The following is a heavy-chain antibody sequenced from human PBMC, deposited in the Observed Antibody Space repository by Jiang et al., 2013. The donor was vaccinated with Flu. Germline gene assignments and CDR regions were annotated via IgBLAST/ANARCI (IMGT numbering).Heavy chain of an antibody. V-gene: IGHV3-11*06. CDR1: GFTFSDYY. CDR2: ISSSSSYT. J-gene: IGHJ4*02. Sequence: VQLLESGGGLVKPGGSLRLSCAASGFTFSDYYMSWIRQAPGKGLEWVSYISSSSSYTNYADSVKGRFTISRDNAKNSLYLQMNSLRAEDTAVYYCARDQGAAAGTSDYWGQGTLVTVSS. D-gene: IGHD6-13*01. CDR3: ARDQGAAAGTSDY.